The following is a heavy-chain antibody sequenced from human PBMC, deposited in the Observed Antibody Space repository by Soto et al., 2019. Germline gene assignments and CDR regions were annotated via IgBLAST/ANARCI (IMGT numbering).Heavy chain of an antibody. V-gene: IGHV1-69*13. CDR1: GGTFSSYA. CDR3: ASHSGSSPEGRYYCGMDV. CDR2: IISIFGTA. J-gene: IGHJ6*02. D-gene: IGHD1-26*01. Sequence: SVKVSCKASGGTFSSYAISWVRQAPGQGLEWMGGIISIFGTADYAQKFQGRVTITADESTSTAYMELSSLRSEDTAVYYCASHSGSSPEGRYYCGMDVWGQGNTVTVS.